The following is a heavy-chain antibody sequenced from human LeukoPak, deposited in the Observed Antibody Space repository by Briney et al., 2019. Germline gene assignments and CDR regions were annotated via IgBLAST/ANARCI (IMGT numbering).Heavy chain of an antibody. CDR1: RGSLSSYY. J-gene: IGHJ4*02. Sequence: SETLSLTCIVTRGSLSSYYWSWIRQPPGKGLEGIGYFYYSGSTNYNPSLKSRVTISVDTSKNQLSLKLSSVTAADTAVYYCARGLGGSSGCFGYWGQGTLVTVSS. CDR3: ARGLGGSSGCFGY. V-gene: IGHV4-59*01. D-gene: IGHD6-19*01. CDR2: FYYSGST.